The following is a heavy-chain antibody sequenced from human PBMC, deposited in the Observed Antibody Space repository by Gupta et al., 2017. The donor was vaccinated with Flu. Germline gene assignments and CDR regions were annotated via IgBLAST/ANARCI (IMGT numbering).Heavy chain of an antibody. CDR1: GFTFSGYD. V-gene: IGHV3-48*03. CDR2: ISSSGVP. CDR3: ARGHWDS. Sequence: EVQLVESGGGLVQPGGSLRLSCAASGFTFSGYDMSWVRQAPGKGLEWVSFISSSGVPYYTDSVKGRFTISRDNAKNSVYLQMDSLRAEDTAVYYCARGHWDSWGQGTLVTVSS. J-gene: IGHJ4*02.